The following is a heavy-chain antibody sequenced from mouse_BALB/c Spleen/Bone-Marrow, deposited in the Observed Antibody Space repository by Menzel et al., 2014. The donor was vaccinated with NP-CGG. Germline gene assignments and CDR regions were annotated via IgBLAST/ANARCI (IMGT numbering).Heavy chain of an antibody. CDR2: INPDSSTI. Sequence: EVQVVESGGGLVQPGGSLKLSCAASGFDFSRYWMSRVRQAPGKGLEWIGEINPDSSTINYTPSLKDKFIISRDNAKNTLYLLMSKVRSEDTALYYCALLGNYGYFDVWGAGTTVTVSS. CDR3: ALLGNYGYFDV. CDR1: GFDFSRYW. V-gene: IGHV4-1*02. J-gene: IGHJ1*01. D-gene: IGHD2-1*01.